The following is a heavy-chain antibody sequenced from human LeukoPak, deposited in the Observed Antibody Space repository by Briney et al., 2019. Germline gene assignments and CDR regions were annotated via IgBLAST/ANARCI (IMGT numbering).Heavy chain of an antibody. J-gene: IGHJ6*02. CDR3: AREIRRSIGYYYGMDV. D-gene: IGHD1-1*01. Sequence: GGSLRLSCAASGFTVSSNYMSWVRQAPGKGLEWVSVIYSGGSTYYADSVKGRFTISRDNSKNTLYLQMNSLRAEDTAVYYCAREIRRSIGYYYGMDVWGQGTTVTVSS. V-gene: IGHV3-53*01. CDR1: GFTVSSNY. CDR2: IYSGGST.